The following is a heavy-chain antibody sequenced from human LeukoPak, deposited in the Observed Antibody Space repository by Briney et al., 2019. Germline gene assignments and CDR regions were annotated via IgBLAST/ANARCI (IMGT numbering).Heavy chain of an antibody. CDR3: ARRFSTAWYFDS. Sequence: SETLSLTCTVSAGSISSSTYWGWIRQPPGKGLEWIGTIYYGGNTYYNPSLESRVTISLDTSKNLFSLRLSSVTAADTAVYYCARRFSTAWYFDSWGQGTLVTVYS. CDR1: AGSISSSTY. V-gene: IGHV4-39*01. D-gene: IGHD6-19*01. CDR2: IYYGGNT. J-gene: IGHJ4*02.